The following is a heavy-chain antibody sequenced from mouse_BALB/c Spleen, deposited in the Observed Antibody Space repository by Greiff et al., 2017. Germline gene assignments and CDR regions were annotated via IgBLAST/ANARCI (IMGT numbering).Heavy chain of an antibody. J-gene: IGHJ3*01. D-gene: IGHD4-1*01. CDR2: ISYSGSA. CDR1: GYSITSDYA. Sequence: VQLKESGPGLVKPSQSLSLTCTVTGYSITSDYAWNWIRQFPGNKLEWMGYISYSGSASYNPSLKSRISITRDTSKNQFFLQLNSVTTEDTATYYCARSGESGTTFAYWGQGTLVTVSA. CDR3: ARSGESGTTFAY. V-gene: IGHV3-2*02.